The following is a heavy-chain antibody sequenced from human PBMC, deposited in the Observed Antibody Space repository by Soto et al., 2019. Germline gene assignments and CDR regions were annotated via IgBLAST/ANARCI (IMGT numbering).Heavy chain of an antibody. J-gene: IGHJ6*02. Sequence: LXLTCTVSGGSISSYYWSWIRQPAWKGLEWIGRIYTSGSTNYNPSLKSRVTMSVDTSKNQFSLKLSSVTAADTAVYYCARAAVAARRRYDYYYYYGMDVWGQGTTVTV. D-gene: IGHD6-6*01. V-gene: IGHV4-4*07. CDR1: GGSISSYY. CDR2: IYTSGST. CDR3: ARAAVAARRRYDYYYYYGMDV.